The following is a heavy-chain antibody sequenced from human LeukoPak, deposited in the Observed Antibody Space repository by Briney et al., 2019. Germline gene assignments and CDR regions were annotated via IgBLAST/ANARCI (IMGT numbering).Heavy chain of an antibody. J-gene: IGHJ4*02. CDR1: GGTFSSYA. Sequence: SMKVSCKASGGTFSSYAISWVRQAPGQGLEWMGGIIPIFGTANYAQKFQGRVTITADESTSTAYMELSSLRSEDTAVYYCARVRIAALYYFDYWGQGTLVTVSS. CDR3: ARVRIAALYYFDY. CDR2: IIPIFGTA. D-gene: IGHD6-6*01. V-gene: IGHV1-69*13.